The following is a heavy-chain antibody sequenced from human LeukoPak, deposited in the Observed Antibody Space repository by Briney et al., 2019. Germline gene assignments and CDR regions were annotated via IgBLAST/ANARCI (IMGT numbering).Heavy chain of an antibody. Sequence: GGSLRLSCAASGFTFSNFPMTWVRRAPGKGLESFSSISGSGGDTYYTDPVKGRFTISRDNLKNTLYLQMNSLRAEDTAVYYCGKVLRDCWSGYYYYGLDGWGQGTTVTVSS. CDR3: GKVLRDCWSGYYYYGLDG. CDR1: GFTFSNFP. V-gene: IGHV3-23*01. J-gene: IGHJ6*02. D-gene: IGHD3-3*01. CDR2: ISGSGGDT.